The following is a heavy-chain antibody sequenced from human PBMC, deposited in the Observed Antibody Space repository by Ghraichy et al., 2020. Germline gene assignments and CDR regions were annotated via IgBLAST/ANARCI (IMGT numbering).Heavy chain of an antibody. Sequence: SETLSLTCTVSGGSISSGGYYWSWIRQHPGKGLEWIGYIYYSGSTYYNPSLKSRVTISVDTSKNQFSLKLSSVTAADTAVYYCARGHFHSSSTGYYYYYYMDVWGKGTTVTVSS. D-gene: IGHD6-6*01. J-gene: IGHJ6*03. CDR3: ARGHFHSSSTGYYYYYYMDV. CDR1: GGSISSGGYY. V-gene: IGHV4-31*03. CDR2: IYYSGST.